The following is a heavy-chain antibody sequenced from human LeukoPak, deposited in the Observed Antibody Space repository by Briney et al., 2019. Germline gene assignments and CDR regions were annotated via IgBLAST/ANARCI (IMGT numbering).Heavy chain of an antibody. V-gene: IGHV3-7*03. J-gene: IGHJ5*02. CDR1: GVTFSTYC. Sequence: PGGSLRLSCAASGVTFSTYCMSWVRQAPGKGLEWVANIKQDGSEKYYVDSVKGRFTISRDNAKNSLYLQMNSLRAEDTAVYYCAREWIAAGFDPWGQGTLVTVSS. CDR3: AREWIAAGFDP. CDR2: IKQDGSEK. D-gene: IGHD6-13*01.